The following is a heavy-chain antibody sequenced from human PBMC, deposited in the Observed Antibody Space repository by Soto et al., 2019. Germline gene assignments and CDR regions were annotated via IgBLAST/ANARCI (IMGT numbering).Heavy chain of an antibody. CDR2: IWYDGSNK. CDR1: GFTFSSYG. J-gene: IGHJ6*02. D-gene: IGHD6-13*01. CDR3: ARSIAAATVGNYYYYGMDV. V-gene: IGHV3-33*01. Sequence: GGSLRLSCAASGFTFSSYGMHWVRQAPGKGLEWVAVIWYDGSNKYYADSVKGRFTISRDNSKDTLYLQMNSLRAEDTAVYYCARSIAAATVGNYYYYGMDVWGQGTTVTVSS.